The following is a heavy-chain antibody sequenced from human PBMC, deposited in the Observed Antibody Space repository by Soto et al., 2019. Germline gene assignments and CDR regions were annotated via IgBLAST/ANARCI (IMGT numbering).Heavy chain of an antibody. CDR2: ISGSGGYT. CDR3: AKSAQPATYYFYGRDV. Sequence: EVQLLESGGGLVQPGGSLRLSCAASGFSFSTYAMSWVRQAPGKGLEWLSAISGSGGYTYYADSVKGRFTISRDNSKNTLYLEMNSLRDEDTAVYYCAKSAQPATYYFYGRDVWGQGTTVTVSS. J-gene: IGHJ6*02. V-gene: IGHV3-23*01. D-gene: IGHD1-1*01. CDR1: GFSFSTYA.